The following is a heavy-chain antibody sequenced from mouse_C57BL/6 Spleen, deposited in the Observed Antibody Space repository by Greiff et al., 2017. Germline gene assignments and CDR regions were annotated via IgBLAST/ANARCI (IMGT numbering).Heavy chain of an antibody. CDR3: ARDGTTVVPYYFDY. V-gene: IGHV5-4*01. CDR2: ISDGGSYT. Sequence: EVQGVESGGGLVKPGGSLKLSCAASGFTFSSYAMSWVRQTPEKRLEWVATISDGGSYTYYPDNVKGRFTISRDNAKNNLYLQMSHLKSEDTAMYYCARDGTTVVPYYFDYWGQGTTLTVSS. CDR1: GFTFSSYA. D-gene: IGHD1-1*01. J-gene: IGHJ2*01.